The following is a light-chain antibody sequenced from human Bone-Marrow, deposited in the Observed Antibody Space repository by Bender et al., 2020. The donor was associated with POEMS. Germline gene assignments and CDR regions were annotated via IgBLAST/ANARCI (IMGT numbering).Light chain of an antibody. CDR3: AVWEDSLNGWV. CDR1: SSNIGAHA. Sequence: QSVLTQPPSASGTPGQRVTISCSGGSSNIGAHAVNWYQHLPGTAPKLLIYSSHRRPSEVPDRFSGSRSGTSASLAISGIQSEDEAGYYCAVWEDSLNGWVFGGGTKLTVL. CDR2: SSH. J-gene: IGLJ3*02. V-gene: IGLV1-44*01.